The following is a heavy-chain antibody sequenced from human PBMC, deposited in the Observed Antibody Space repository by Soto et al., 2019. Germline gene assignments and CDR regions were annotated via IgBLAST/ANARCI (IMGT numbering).Heavy chain of an antibody. D-gene: IGHD6-25*01. CDR1: GFTFSNYW. J-gene: IGHJ4*02. V-gene: IGHV3-7*01. Sequence: EVQLVESGGGLVQPGGSLRLSCETSGFTFSNYWMTWVRQAPGKGLEWVANIKKDGSQKNFVDSVKGRFTISRDSAKNSLYLQMDSLRVEDTAIYYCVKEIASAQWGQGTLVTVSS. CDR3: VKEIASAQ. CDR2: IKKDGSQK.